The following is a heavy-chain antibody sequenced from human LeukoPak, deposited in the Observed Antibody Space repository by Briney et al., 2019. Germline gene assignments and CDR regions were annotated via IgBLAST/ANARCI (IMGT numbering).Heavy chain of an antibody. Sequence: GGSLRLSCAASGFSFTDYAMTWVRQAPGKGLEWVSAILPSGGRTYYADSVKGRFTISRDNSENTLYLHMSSLRAEDTAIYYCARDPNIKTSVTTGWEYWGQGTLVTVSS. CDR3: ARDPNIKTSVTTGWEY. CDR2: ILPSGGRT. J-gene: IGHJ4*02. V-gene: IGHV3-23*01. CDR1: GFSFTDYA. D-gene: IGHD4-17*01.